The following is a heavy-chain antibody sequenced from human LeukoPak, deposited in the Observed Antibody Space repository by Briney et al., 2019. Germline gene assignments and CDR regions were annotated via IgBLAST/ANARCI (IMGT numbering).Heavy chain of an antibody. V-gene: IGHV4-4*09. CDR3: ARRGTIFGPESL. D-gene: IGHD3-3*01. CDR1: GGSISSYY. J-gene: IGHJ2*01. Sequence: ETLSLTCTVSGGSISSYYWSWIRQPPGKGLEWIGYIYTSGSTNYNPSLKSRVTISVDTSKNQFSLKLSSVTAADTAVYFCARRGTIFGPESLWGRGTLVTVSS. CDR2: IYTSGST.